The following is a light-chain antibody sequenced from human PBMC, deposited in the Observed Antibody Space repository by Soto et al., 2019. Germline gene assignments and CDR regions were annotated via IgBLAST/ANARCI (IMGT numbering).Light chain of an antibody. J-gene: IGLJ1*01. V-gene: IGLV2-14*01. Sequence: QSALTQPASVSGSPGQSITISCTGTSSDVGGYNYVSWYQQHPGKAPKLMIYEVSNRPSGVSNRFSGSKSCNTASLTISGLQAEDDADYYCSSYTSSSIDYVFGTGTKLTVL. CDR2: EVS. CDR1: SSDVGGYNY. CDR3: SSYTSSSIDYV.